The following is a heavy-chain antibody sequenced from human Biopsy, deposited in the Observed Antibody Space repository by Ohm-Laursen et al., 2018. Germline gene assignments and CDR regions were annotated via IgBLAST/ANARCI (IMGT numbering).Heavy chain of an antibody. CDR3: ARVAGGYAYYYGMDV. J-gene: IGHJ6*02. CDR2: IYYDGIT. CDR1: GYSVTNDYY. V-gene: IGHV4-38-2*01. D-gene: IGHD5-12*01. Sequence: PGTLSLTCAVSGYSVTNDYYWGWIRQPPGKGLEWIRNIYYDGITYYNPSLKSRVAMSVDTSKNQFSLRLTSVTAADTAVYYCARVAGGYAYYYGMDVWGQGTTVIVSS.